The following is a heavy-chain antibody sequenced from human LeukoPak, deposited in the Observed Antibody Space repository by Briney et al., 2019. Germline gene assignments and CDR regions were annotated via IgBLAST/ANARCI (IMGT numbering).Heavy chain of an antibody. V-gene: IGHV4-39*01. Sequence: SETLSLTCTVSGGSISSSSYYWGWIRQPPGKGLEWIGRIYYSGSTYYNPSLKSRVTISVDTSKNQFSLKLSSVTAADTAVYYCARPEGYFGSGSYSHWFDPWGQGTLVTVSS. CDR3: ARPEGYFGSGSYSHWFDP. CDR1: GGSISSSSYY. CDR2: IYYSGST. J-gene: IGHJ5*02. D-gene: IGHD3-10*01.